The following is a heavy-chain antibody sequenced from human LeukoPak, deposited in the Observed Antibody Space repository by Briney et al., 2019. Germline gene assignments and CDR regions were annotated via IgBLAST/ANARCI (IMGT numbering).Heavy chain of an antibody. J-gene: IGHJ4*02. V-gene: IGHV3-11*06. CDR1: GFTFSDYY. CDR2: ISSSSSYT. D-gene: IGHD1-1*01. CDR3: AREKEATGFFDY. Sequence: KPGGSLRLSCAASGFTFSDYYMSWIRQAPGKGLEWVSYISSSSSYTNYADSVKGRFTISRDNAKNSLYLQMNSLRAEDTAVYYCAREKEATGFFDYWGQGTLVTVSS.